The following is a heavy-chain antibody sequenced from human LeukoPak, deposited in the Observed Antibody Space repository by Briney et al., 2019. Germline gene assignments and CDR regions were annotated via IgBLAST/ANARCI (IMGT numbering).Heavy chain of an antibody. Sequence: PSETLSLTCTVSGGSISSGTYYWSWIRQPAGKGLEWIGHIYTSGDTKYNPSLKSRVIISVDTSKNQFSLKLSSVTAADTAVYYCARDRATIFGVVIIRAVDYWGQGTLVTVSS. CDR1: GGSISSGTYY. J-gene: IGHJ4*02. V-gene: IGHV4-61*09. CDR3: ARDRATIFGVVIIRAVDY. CDR2: IYTSGDT. D-gene: IGHD3-3*01.